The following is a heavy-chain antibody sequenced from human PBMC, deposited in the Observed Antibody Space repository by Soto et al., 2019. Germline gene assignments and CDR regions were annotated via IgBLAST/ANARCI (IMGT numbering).Heavy chain of an antibody. Sequence: KASGGTFSSCSIWWARQAPGQGLEWMGRIIPILGIANYAQKFQGRVTITADKSTSTAYMELSSLRSEDTAVYYCARRYSNYSSYWGQGPLVTVYS. V-gene: IGHV1-69*02. J-gene: IGHJ4*02. CDR2: IIPILGIA. CDR3: ARRYSNYSSY. D-gene: IGHD4-4*01. CDR1: GGTFSSCS.